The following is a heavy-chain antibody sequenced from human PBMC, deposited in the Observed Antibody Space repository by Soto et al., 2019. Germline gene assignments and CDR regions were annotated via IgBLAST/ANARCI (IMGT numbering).Heavy chain of an antibody. V-gene: IGHV3-53*01. D-gene: IGHD3-22*01. Sequence: GGSLRLSCAASGFTVSSNYMIWVRQAPGKGLEWVSVIYSGGSTYYADSVKGRFTISRDNSKNTLYLQMNSLRAEDTAVYYCARGPRWYYDSSGYRFDPWGQGTLVTVSS. J-gene: IGHJ5*02. CDR2: IYSGGST. CDR1: GFTVSSNY. CDR3: ARGPRWYYDSSGYRFDP.